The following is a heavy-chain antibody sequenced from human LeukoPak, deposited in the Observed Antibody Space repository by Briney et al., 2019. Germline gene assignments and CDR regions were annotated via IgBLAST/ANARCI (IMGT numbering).Heavy chain of an antibody. CDR2: ISGSGGST. CDR1: GFTFSSYA. D-gene: IGHD2-2*01. Sequence: PGGSLRLSCAASGFTFSSYAMSWVRQAPGKGLEWVSAISGSGGSTYYADSVKGRFTISRDNSKNTLYLQMNSLRAEDTAVYYCATHLGYCSSTSCYPIGYWGQGTLVTVSS. V-gene: IGHV3-23*01. J-gene: IGHJ4*02. CDR3: ATHLGYCSSTSCYPIGY.